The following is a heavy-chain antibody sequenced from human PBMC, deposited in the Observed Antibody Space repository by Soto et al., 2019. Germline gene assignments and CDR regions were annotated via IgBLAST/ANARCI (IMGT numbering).Heavy chain of an antibody. CDR3: ARGAGFGELLPFDY. CDR2: INHSGST. CDR1: GGSFSGYY. J-gene: IGHJ4*02. Sequence: SETLSLTCAVYGGSFSGYYCSWIRQPPGKGLEWIGEINHSGSTNYNPSLKSRVTISVDTSKNQFSLKLSSVTAADTAVYYCARGAGFGELLPFDYWGQGTLVTVSS. D-gene: IGHD3-10*01. V-gene: IGHV4-34*01.